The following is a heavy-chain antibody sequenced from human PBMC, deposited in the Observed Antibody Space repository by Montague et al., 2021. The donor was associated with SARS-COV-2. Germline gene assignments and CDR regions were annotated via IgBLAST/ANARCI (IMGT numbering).Heavy chain of an antibody. CDR1: GDSISSYY. D-gene: IGHD6-13*01. V-gene: IGHV4-59*12. Sequence: SETLSLICTVYGDSISSYYWSWIRQPPGKGLEWIGYINYSGSTNYNPSLQSRVTLSIDTSKNQFSLRLTSVTAADTAVYFCARATIYRSRGNEHFEVWGQGTTVTVSS. CDR3: ARATIYRSRGNEHFEV. CDR2: INYSGST. J-gene: IGHJ6*02.